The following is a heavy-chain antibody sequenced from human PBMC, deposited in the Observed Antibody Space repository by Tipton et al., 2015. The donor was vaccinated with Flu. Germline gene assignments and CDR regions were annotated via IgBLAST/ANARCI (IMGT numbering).Heavy chain of an antibody. CDR3: ARHGYSYGLARYYYYYYMDV. CDR1: GGSISSSSYY. D-gene: IGHD5-18*01. J-gene: IGHJ6*03. CDR2: IYYSGST. V-gene: IGHV4-39*01. Sequence: TLSLTCTVSGGSISSSSYYWGWIRQPPGKGLEWIGSIYYSGSTYYNPSLKSRVTISVDTSKNQFSLKLSSVTAADTAVYYCARHGYSYGLARYYYYYYMDVWGKGTTVTVSS.